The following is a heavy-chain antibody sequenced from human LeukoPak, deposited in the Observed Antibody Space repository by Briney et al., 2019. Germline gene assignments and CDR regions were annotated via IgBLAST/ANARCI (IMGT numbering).Heavy chain of an antibody. J-gene: IGHJ4*02. V-gene: IGHV1-2*02. D-gene: IGHD3-3*01. CDR1: GYTVTYYY. CDR3: ASISGVWSGYSTVHFDY. CDR2: INPNSGDT. Sequence: ASVKVSCKASGYTVTYYYMHWVRQAPGQGLEWMGRINPNSGDTNYAQKFQDRVTMTRETSISTAYTELRRMRSDDTAVYYCASISGVWSGYSTVHFDYWGKGTLVTVSS.